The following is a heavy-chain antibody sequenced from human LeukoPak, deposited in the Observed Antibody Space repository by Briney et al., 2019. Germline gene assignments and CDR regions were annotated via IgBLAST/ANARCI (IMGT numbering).Heavy chain of an antibody. Sequence: GRSLRLSCAASGFTFSSYGMHWVRQAPGKGLEWVAVISYDGSNKYYADSVKGRFTISRDNSKNTLYLQMNSLRAEDTAVYYCAKMSTTGTRPYYYHYYGMDVWGQGTTVTVSS. D-gene: IGHD1-1*01. CDR1: GFTFSSYG. CDR2: ISYDGSNK. CDR3: AKMSTTGTRPYYYHYYGMDV. J-gene: IGHJ6*02. V-gene: IGHV3-30*18.